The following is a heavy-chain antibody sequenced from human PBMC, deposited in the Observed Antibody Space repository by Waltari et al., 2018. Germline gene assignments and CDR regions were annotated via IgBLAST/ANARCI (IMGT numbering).Heavy chain of an antibody. CDR1: GFTFRSYA. Sequence: EVQLLESGGGLVQPGGSLRLSCAASGFTFRSYAMRWVRPAPGKGLEWVSAISGSGGSTYYADSVKGRFTISRDNSKNTLYLQMNSLRAEDTAVYYCARDWWWDDSSGPDYWGQGTLVTVSS. CDR2: ISGSGGST. V-gene: IGHV3-23*01. D-gene: IGHD3-22*01. J-gene: IGHJ4*02. CDR3: ARDWWWDDSSGPDY.